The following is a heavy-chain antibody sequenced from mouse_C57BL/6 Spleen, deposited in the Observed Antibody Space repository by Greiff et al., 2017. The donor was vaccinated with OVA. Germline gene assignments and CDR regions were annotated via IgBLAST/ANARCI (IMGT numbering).Heavy chain of an antibody. D-gene: IGHD1-1*01. CDR3: ARGGLPFYGYYFDY. Sequence: DVKLQESGPGLVKPSQSLSLTCSVTGYSITSGYYWNWIRQFPGNKLEWMGYISYDGSNNYNPSLKNRISITRDTSKNQFFLKLNSVTTEDTATYYCARGGLPFYGYYFDYWGQGTTRTVSS. CDR1: GYSITSGYY. J-gene: IGHJ2*01. CDR2: ISYDGSN. V-gene: IGHV3-6*01.